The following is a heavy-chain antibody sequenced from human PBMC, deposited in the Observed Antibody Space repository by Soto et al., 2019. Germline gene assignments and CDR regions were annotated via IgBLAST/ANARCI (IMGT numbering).Heavy chain of an antibody. Sequence: EVQLLESGGGLVQPGGSLRLSCAASGFTFSSYAMSWVRQAPGKGLEWVSALSGSGGSTYYADSVKGRFTISRDNSKNTLYLQMNSLRAEDTAVYYCAKEINYYDYIWGSFRYYFDYWGQGTLVTVSS. CDR3: AKEINYYDYIWGSFRYYFDY. D-gene: IGHD3-16*01. V-gene: IGHV3-23*01. CDR1: GFTFSSYA. J-gene: IGHJ4*02. CDR2: LSGSGGST.